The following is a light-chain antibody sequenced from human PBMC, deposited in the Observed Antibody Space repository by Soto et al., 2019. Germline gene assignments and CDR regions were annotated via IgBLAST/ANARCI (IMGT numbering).Light chain of an antibody. CDR3: QHYDDWQE. CDR1: QIISNN. V-gene: IGKV3-15*01. Sequence: ELDTAQSPATLPVPPRERATLSCRARQIISNNLAWYQQKPGQAPRLIIDGASIRATGIPARCSGRGAATDFTLTISSLQADDVAVYYCQHYDDWQEFGQGTKVDI. CDR2: GAS. J-gene: IGKJ1*01.